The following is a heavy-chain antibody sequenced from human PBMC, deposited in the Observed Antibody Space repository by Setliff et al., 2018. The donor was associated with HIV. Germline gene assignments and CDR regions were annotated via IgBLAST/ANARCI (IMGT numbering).Heavy chain of an antibody. CDR2: VFYSGST. D-gene: IGHD2-21*02. Sequence: SETLSLTCSVSGDSINSRPYYYGWLRQPPGKGLEWIGNVFYSGSTYYNPSLKSRVSMSIDTSRNQFSLKLTSETAADTAVYFCARFPTVVTAPGFWGRGTLVTVSS. CDR1: GDSINSRPYY. CDR3: ARFPTVVTAPGF. J-gene: IGHJ4*02. V-gene: IGHV4-39*01.